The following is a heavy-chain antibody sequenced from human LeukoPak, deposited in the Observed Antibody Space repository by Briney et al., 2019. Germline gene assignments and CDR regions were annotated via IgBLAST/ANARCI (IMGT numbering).Heavy chain of an antibody. J-gene: IGHJ1*01. D-gene: IGHD3-16*01. CDR1: GFTVSSNY. V-gene: IGHV3-66*01. CDR2: IYSGDST. Sequence: GGSLRLSCAASGFTVSSNYMSWVRQAPGKGLEWVSVIYSGDSTYYADSVKGRFTISRDNSKSTLYLQMNSLRAEDTTLYYCTTDRLFFQHWGQGTLVTVSS. CDR3: TTDRLFFQH.